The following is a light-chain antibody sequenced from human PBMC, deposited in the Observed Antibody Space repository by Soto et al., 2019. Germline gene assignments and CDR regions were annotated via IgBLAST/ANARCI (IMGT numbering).Light chain of an antibody. J-gene: IGLJ1*01. V-gene: IGLV2-14*01. CDR1: SSDVGGYNY. CDR2: EVS. Sequence: QSALTQPASVSGSPGQSITISCTGTSSDVGGYNYVSWYQQHPDKAPKLMIYEVSNRPSGVSNRFSGSKSGHTASLTVSGLQAADEADYFCKSYAGSNTYVFGSGTKLTVL. CDR3: KSYAGSNTYV.